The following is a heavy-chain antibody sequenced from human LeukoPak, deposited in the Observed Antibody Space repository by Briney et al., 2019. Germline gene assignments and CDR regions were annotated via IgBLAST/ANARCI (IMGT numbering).Heavy chain of an antibody. J-gene: IGHJ5*02. CDR1: GDSISHYY. CDR3: ARDGNYYGSDNYANWFDP. D-gene: IGHD3-10*01. CDR2: IFYSGST. Sequence: PSETLSLTCTVSGDSISHYYWSWIRQPPGKGLEWIGYIFYSGSTSYNPSLKSRVTLSVDTSKNQFSLKLSSVTAADTAMYYCARDGNYYGSDNYANWFDPWGQGTLVTVSS. V-gene: IGHV4-59*01.